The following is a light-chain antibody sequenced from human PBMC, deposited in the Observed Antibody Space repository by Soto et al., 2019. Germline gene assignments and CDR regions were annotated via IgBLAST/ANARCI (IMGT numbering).Light chain of an antibody. CDR1: QSVSSGS. J-gene: IGKJ1*01. Sequence: EIVLTQSPGALSLSPGERATLSCRASQSVSSGSLAWYQQKPGQAPRLLIYAASARATSIPDRFSGSGSGTDFTLTVSRLEPEDFAVYYCQQYHNSPRTFGQGTKVEIK. CDR2: AAS. V-gene: IGKV3-20*01. CDR3: QQYHNSPRT.